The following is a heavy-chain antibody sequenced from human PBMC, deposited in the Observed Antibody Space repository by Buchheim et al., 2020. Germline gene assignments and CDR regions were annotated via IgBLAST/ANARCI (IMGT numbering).Heavy chain of an antibody. Sequence: QVQLVESGGGVVQPGRSLRLSCAASGFTFSSYGMHWVRQASGKGLEWVAHIWYDGNDQFYADSVKGRFTIFRDNSKSTLYLQMNSLRAEDSAVYYCARELGTGTTDNFDYWGQGTL. D-gene: IGHD1-7*01. J-gene: IGHJ4*02. CDR1: GFTFSSYG. V-gene: IGHV3-33*01. CDR2: IWYDGNDQ. CDR3: ARELGTGTTDNFDY.